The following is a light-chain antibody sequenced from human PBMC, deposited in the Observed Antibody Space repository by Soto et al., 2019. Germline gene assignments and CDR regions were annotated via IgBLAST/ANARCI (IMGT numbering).Light chain of an antibody. J-gene: IGLJ3*02. CDR1: NSNIGAGYD. V-gene: IGLV1-40*01. Sequence: QSVLTQPPSVSGAPGQRVTISCTGSNSNIGAGYDVHWYQQLPGTAPKLLIYGNSNRPSGVPDRFSGSKSGTSPSLAITGLQAEDEADYYCQAYDNSLSVWVFGGGTKVTVL. CDR3: QAYDNSLSVWV. CDR2: GNS.